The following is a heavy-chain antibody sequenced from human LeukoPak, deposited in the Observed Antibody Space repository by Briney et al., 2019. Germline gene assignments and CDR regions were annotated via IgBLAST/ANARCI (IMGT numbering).Heavy chain of an antibody. D-gene: IGHD5-18*01. CDR1: GFTFSDYY. J-gene: IGHJ4*02. CDR2: ISSSGSTI. CDR3: ARRGYSYGREVYFDY. V-gene: IGHV3-11*01. Sequence: GGSLRLSCAACGFTFSDYYMSWIRQAPGKGLEWVSYISSSGSTIYYADSVKGRFTISRDNAKNSLYLQMNSLRAEDTAVYYCARRGYSYGREVYFDYWGQGTLVTVSS.